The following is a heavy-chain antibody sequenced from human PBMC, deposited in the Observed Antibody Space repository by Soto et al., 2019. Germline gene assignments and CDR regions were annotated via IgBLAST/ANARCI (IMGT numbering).Heavy chain of an antibody. J-gene: IGHJ6*02. Sequence: GASVKVSCKASGYTFSTYAMHWVRQAPGQRREWMGCMNAGNGNTKYSQKFQGRVTITRDTSASTAYMELRSLTSEDTAVYYCATHFLWSRGSYYYYGMDVWGQGTTGTVS. V-gene: IGHV1-3*01. CDR3: ATHFLWSRGSYYYYGMDV. CDR2: MNAGNGNT. CDR1: GYTFSTYA. D-gene: IGHD3-10*01.